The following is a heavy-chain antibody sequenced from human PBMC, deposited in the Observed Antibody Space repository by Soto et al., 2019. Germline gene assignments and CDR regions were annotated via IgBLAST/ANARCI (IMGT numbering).Heavy chain of an antibody. CDR3: AREARDYDFWSGYYPDY. CDR2: INSDGSST. J-gene: IGHJ4*02. CDR1: GFTFSSYW. D-gene: IGHD3-3*01. V-gene: IGHV3-74*01. Sequence: EVQLVESGGGLVQPGGSLRLSCAASGFTFSSYWMHWVRQAPGKGLVWVSRINSDGSSTSYADSVKGRFTISRDNAKNTLYLQMNSLRAEDTAVYYCAREARDYDFWSGYYPDYWGQGTLVTVSS.